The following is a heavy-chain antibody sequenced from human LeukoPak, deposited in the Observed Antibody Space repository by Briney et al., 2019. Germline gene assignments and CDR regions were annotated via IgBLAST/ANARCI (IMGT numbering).Heavy chain of an antibody. J-gene: IGHJ4*02. CDR3: ARPLTVRPGAEFGY. V-gene: IGHV4-4*07. Sequence: SETLSLAFSGSWGSISSYYRSWIRQPAGKGLELIGRIYTSGSTNYNPSLNSGATMSLDTPKNQFSLKLTSVTPADTAVYYCARPLTVRPGAEFGYWGQGALITVSS. CDR1: WGSISSYY. D-gene: IGHD6-6*01. CDR2: IYTSGST.